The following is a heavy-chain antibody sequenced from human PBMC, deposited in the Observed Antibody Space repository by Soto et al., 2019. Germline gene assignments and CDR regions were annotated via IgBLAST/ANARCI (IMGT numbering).Heavy chain of an antibody. J-gene: IGHJ4*02. CDR1: GGTKNSYS. D-gene: IGHD3-3*01. CDR3: ARSRSPVFSDFWSGYYSPDY. CDR2: IIPIFGTA. Sequence: SVTVSCKASGGTKNSYSISWVRLAPGQGLEWMGGIIPIFGTANYAQKFQGRVTITADESTSTAYMELSSLRSEDTAVYYCARSRSPVFSDFWSGYYSPDYWGQGTLVTVSS. V-gene: IGHV1-69*01.